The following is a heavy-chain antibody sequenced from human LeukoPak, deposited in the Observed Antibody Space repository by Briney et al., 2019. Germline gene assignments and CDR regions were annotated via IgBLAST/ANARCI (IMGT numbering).Heavy chain of an antibody. CDR3: AKDSWEYCSSTSCYKGSLD. CDR1: GFTFSSYA. D-gene: IGHD2-2*02. CDR2: ISGSGGST. J-gene: IGHJ4*02. Sequence: PGGSLRLSCAASGFTFSSYAMSWVRQAPGKGLEWVSAISGSGGSTYYADSVKGRFTISRDNSKNTLYLQMNSLRAEDTAVYYCAKDSWEYCSSTSCYKGSLDWGQGTLVTVSS. V-gene: IGHV3-23*01.